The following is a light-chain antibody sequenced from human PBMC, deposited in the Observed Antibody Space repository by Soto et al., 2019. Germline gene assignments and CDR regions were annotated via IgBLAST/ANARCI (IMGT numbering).Light chain of an antibody. V-gene: IGKV3-20*01. CDR2: GAS. Sequence: DIVLTQSPGTLSLSPGERVTLSCRASQSVGSNYLAWYQQKPGLPPRLLIHGASIRAAGIPDRISGSGLDTDYSLTISRLECEDFGVYYCQRYGSSRGFTFGQGTKLEIK. J-gene: IGKJ2*01. CDR1: QSVGSNY. CDR3: QRYGSSRGFT.